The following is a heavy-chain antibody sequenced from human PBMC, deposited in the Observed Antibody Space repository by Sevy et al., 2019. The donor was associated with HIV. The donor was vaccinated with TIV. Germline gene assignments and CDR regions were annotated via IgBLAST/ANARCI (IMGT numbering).Heavy chain of an antibody. J-gene: IGHJ2*01. CDR1: GGSISSYY. CDR2: IYTSGST. CDR3: ARGVEGVVPSPIIGLGPWAKYWSFDL. Sequence: SETLSLTCTVSGGSISSYYWSWIRQPAGKGLEWIGRIYTSGSTNYNPSLKSRVTMSVDTSKNQFSLKLHSVTAADTALYFCARGVEGVVPSPIIGLGPWAKYWSFDLWGRGTLVTVSS. D-gene: IGHD2-2*02. V-gene: IGHV4-4*07.